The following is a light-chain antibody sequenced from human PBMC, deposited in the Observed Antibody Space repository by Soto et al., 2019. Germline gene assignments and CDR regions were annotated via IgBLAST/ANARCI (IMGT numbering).Light chain of an antibody. J-gene: IGKJ4*01. V-gene: IGKV4-1*01. CDR2: WAS. CDR1: QSVLYNSNNKNY. CDR3: QQYYSSPQLT. Sequence: DIVRTQSPDSLAVSLGERATIHCKSSQSVLYNSNNKNYLAWYQQKPGQPPKLLFYWASTRESGVPDRFSGSGSGTDFTLTISSLQAEDVAVYYCQQYYSSPQLTFGGGTKVEIK.